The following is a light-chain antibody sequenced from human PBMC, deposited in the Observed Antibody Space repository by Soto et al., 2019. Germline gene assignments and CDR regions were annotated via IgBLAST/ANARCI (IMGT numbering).Light chain of an antibody. CDR1: QSVSSSY. CDR2: DVS. V-gene: IGKV3-20*01. CDR3: QQYGSTPK. J-gene: IGKJ1*01. Sequence: EIVLTQSPSTLSLSPGERATLSCRASQSVSSSYLAWYQQKPGQAPRLLIYDVSNRASGIPARFSGSGSETDFTLTISRLDPEDFVVYYCQQYGSTPKFGQGTKVDI.